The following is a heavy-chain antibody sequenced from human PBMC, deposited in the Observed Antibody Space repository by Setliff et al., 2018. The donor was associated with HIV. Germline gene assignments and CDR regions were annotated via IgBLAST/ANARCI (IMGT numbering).Heavy chain of an antibody. V-gene: IGHV1-3*04. Sequence: ASVKVSCKASGYTFTTYAIHWVRQAPGQRLEWMGWINTGNGNTKYAQKFQGRVTMTMDTSITTAYMELSSLSSDDTAVYYCARDHVVCSGGTCRSEDPYYYYYMNLWGEGTTVTVSS. D-gene: IGHD2-15*01. CDR3: ARDHVVCSGGTCRSEDPYYYYYMNL. CDR1: GYTFTTYA. J-gene: IGHJ6*03. CDR2: INTGNGNT.